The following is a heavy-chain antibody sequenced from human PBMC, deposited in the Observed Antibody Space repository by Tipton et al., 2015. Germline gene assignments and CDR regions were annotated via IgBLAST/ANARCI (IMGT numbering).Heavy chain of an antibody. V-gene: IGHV3-7*03. CDR2: IKPDGSES. J-gene: IGHJ4*02. CDR3: AKILLSPQFDY. Sequence: QLVQSGGGVIRPGGSLRLSCEASGFTFRDYYMSWIRKAPGKGLEWVANIKPDGSESYYLESVEGRFTFSRDNSKNTLYLQMNSLRAEDTAIYYCAKILLSPQFDYWGQGTLVTVSS. D-gene: IGHD3-9*01. CDR1: GFTFRDYY.